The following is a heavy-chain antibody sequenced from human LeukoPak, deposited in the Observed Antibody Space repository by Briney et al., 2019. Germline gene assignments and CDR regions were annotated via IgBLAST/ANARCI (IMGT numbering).Heavy chain of an antibody. V-gene: IGHV3-23*01. CDR2: ISGSGGST. Sequence: GGSLRLSCSASGFTFNSYAMSWVRQAPGKGLEWVSAISGSGGSTYYADSVKGRFTISRDNSKNTLYLQMNSLRAEDTAVYYCAKGIAVAGTRSYYFDYWGQGTLVTVSS. CDR3: AKGIAVAGTRSYYFDY. D-gene: IGHD6-19*01. CDR1: GFTFNSYA. J-gene: IGHJ4*02.